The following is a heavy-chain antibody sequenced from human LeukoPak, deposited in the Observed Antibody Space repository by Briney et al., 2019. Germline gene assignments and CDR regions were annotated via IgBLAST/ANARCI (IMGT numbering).Heavy chain of an antibody. V-gene: IGHV1-8*03. D-gene: IGHD2-21*02. CDR2: INPDTGDK. J-gene: IGHJ4*02. Sequence: GASVTVSCKASGYTFTNYHINWVRQASGQGLEWMTWINPDTGDKGYARKFQDRVTITTGTSISTAYMELSSLSSEDTAVYFCARTTSMTASGYDYWGQGTLFTVSS. CDR1: GYTFTNYH. CDR3: ARTTSMTASGYDY.